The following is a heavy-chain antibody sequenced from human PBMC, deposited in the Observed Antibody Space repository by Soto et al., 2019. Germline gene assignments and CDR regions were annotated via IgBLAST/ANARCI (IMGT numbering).Heavy chain of an antibody. CDR3: ARDAGWSGATY. V-gene: IGHV3-9*01. Sequence: GGSLRLACAASGVTFDDYVVHWVRQAPGKGLEWVSGISWNSGSIGYADSVKGRFTISRDNAKNSLYLQMNSLRAEDTAVYYCARDAGWSGATYWGQGTPVTVSS. J-gene: IGHJ4*02. CDR1: GVTFDDYV. D-gene: IGHD6-19*01. CDR2: ISWNSGSI.